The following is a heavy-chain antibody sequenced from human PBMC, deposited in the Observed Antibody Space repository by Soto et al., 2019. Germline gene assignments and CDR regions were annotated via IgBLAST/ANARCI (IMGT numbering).Heavy chain of an antibody. V-gene: IGHV3-74*01. J-gene: IGHJ5*02. D-gene: IGHD3-10*01. CDR2: ISTSGGST. Sequence: GGPLSLSCAASGFTFSSYDMSWVRQAPGKGLMWVSGISTSGGSTNYADSVKGRFAISRDNAKNTVYLQMNSLRAEDTAVYYCARVKSGSYDWFDPWGQGTLVTVSS. CDR3: ARVKSGSYDWFDP. CDR1: GFTFSSYD.